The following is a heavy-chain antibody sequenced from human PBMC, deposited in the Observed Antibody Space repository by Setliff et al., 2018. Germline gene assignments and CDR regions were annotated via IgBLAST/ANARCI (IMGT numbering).Heavy chain of an antibody. D-gene: IGHD1-1*01. J-gene: IGHJ4*02. V-gene: IGHV4-39*07. Sequence: SETLSLTCTVSGGSISSSSHYWGWIRQPPGKGLEWIGSIYYTGSTYYNPSLKSRVTMSVDTSKRQFSLKLGSATAADTAVYYCARDMGQPYYFETWGLGTLVTSPQ. CDR3: ARDMGQPYYFET. CDR2: IYYTGST. CDR1: GGSISSSSHY.